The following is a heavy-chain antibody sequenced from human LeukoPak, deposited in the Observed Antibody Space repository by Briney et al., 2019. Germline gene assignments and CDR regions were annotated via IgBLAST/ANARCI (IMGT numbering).Heavy chain of an antibody. D-gene: IGHD2-2*01. CDR1: GYTFTGYY. CDR2: INPNSGGT. CDR3: ARDSYDIVVVPAAYDAFDI. Sequence: ASVKVSCKASGYTFTGYYMHWVRQAPGQGLEWMGWINPNSGGTNYAQKFQGRVTMTRDTAISIAYMELSRLRSDDMAVYYCARDSYDIVVVPAAYDAFDIWGQGTMVTVSS. J-gene: IGHJ3*02. V-gene: IGHV1-2*02.